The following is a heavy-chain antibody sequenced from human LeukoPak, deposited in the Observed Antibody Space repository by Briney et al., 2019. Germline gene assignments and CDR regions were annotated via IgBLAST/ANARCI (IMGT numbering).Heavy chain of an antibody. V-gene: IGHV1-2*02. D-gene: IGHD1-26*01. CDR3: AGSIVGAAPSSLYYGMDV. J-gene: IGHJ6*02. CDR2: INPNSGGT. Sequence: ASVKVSCKASGYTFTGYYMHWVRQAPGQGLEWMGWINPNSGGTNYAQKFQGRVTMTRDTSISTVYMGLRRLRSDDTAVYFCAGSIVGAAPSSLYYGMDVWGQGTTVTVSS. CDR1: GYTFTGYY.